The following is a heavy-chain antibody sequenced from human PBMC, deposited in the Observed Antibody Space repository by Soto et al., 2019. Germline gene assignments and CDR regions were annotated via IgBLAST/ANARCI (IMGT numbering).Heavy chain of an antibody. J-gene: IGHJ4*02. CDR3: VRDGRSGWLFDS. D-gene: IGHD6-19*01. CDR1: GFTFSSYW. Sequence: GGSLRLSCEASGFTFSSYWMSWVRQAPGKGLEWVANVRQDGSQKYLVDSVKGRFPISRDNGKNSMYLQMNSLRAEDTAVYYCVRDGRSGWLFDSWGQGTLVTVSS. CDR2: VRQDGSQK. V-gene: IGHV3-7*01.